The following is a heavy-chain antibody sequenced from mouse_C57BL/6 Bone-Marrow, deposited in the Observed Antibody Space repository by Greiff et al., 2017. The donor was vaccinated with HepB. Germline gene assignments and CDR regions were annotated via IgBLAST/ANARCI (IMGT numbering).Heavy chain of an antibody. CDR3: TTDTTVVAPYYFDY. D-gene: IGHD1-1*01. J-gene: IGHJ2*01. Sequence: EVQLVESGAELVRPGASVKLSCTASGFNIKDDYMHWVKQRPEQGLEWIGWIDPENGDTEYASKFQGKATIPADTSSNTAYLQLSSLTSEDTAVYYCTTDTTVVAPYYFDYWGQGTTLTVSS. CDR1: GFNIKDDY. CDR2: IDPENGDT. V-gene: IGHV14-4*01.